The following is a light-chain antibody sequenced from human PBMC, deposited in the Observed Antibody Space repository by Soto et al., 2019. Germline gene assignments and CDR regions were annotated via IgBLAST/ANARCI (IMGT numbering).Light chain of an antibody. CDR1: SGHSNYA. CDR3: QTWGSGIVV. V-gene: IGLV4-69*01. J-gene: IGLJ2*01. Sequence: QPVLTQSPSASASLGASVKLTCTLSSGHSNYAIAWHQQQSEKGPRYLMKLNSDGSHSKGDGIPDRFSGSSSGAERYLTISSLQYEEEADYYCQTWGSGIVVFGGGTKLTVL. CDR2: LNSDGSH.